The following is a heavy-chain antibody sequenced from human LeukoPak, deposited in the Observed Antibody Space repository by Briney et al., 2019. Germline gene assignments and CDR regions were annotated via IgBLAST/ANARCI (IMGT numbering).Heavy chain of an antibody. Sequence: SETLSLTCAVYGGSFSGYYWSWSRQPPGKGLEWIGEINHSGSTNYNPSLKSRVTISVDTSKNQFSLKLSSVTAADTAVYYCARAASGYDWGYFDYWGQGTLVTVSS. CDR3: ARAASGYDWGYFDY. V-gene: IGHV4-34*01. J-gene: IGHJ4*02. CDR2: INHSGST. CDR1: GGSFSGYY. D-gene: IGHD5-12*01.